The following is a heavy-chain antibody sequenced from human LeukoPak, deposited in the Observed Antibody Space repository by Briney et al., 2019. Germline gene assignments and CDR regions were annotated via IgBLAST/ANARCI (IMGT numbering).Heavy chain of an antibody. CDR2: ISSSSSYI. CDR3: ARDRLGELSPHDY. J-gene: IGHJ4*02. CDR1: GFTFSSYS. Sequence: PGGSLRLSCAASGFTFSSYSMNWVRQAPGKGLEWVSSISSSSSYIYYADSVKGRFTISRDNAKNSLYLQMNSLRAEDTAVYYCARDRLGELSPHDYWGQGTLVTVSS. D-gene: IGHD3-16*02. V-gene: IGHV3-21*01.